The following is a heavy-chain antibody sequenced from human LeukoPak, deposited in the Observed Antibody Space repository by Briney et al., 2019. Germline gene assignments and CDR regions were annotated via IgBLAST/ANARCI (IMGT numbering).Heavy chain of an antibody. CDR1: GYTFTSYG. CDR3: ARAGIRFLEWLPRIHYMDV. V-gene: IGHV1-18*01. J-gene: IGHJ6*03. CDR2: ISAYNGNT. D-gene: IGHD3-3*01. Sequence: ASVKVSCKASGYTFTSYGISWVRQAPGQGLEWMGWISAYNGNTNYAQKLQGRVTMTTDTSTSTAYMELRSLRSDDTAVYYCARAGIRFLEWLPRIHYMDVWGKGTTVTASS.